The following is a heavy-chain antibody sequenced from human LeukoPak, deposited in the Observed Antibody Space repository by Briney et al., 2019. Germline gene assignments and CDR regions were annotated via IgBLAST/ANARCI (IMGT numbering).Heavy chain of an antibody. CDR1: GFTFSSYA. D-gene: IGHD3-3*01. J-gene: IGHJ3*02. Sequence: GGSLRLSCAASGFTFSSYAMSWVRQAPGKGLEWVSAISGSGGSTYYADSVKGRFTISRDNSKNTLYLQMNSLRAEDTAVYYCAKDRDPYDFWSGYYPRDAFDIWGQGTMVTVSS. CDR3: AKDRDPYDFWSGYYPRDAFDI. V-gene: IGHV3-23*01. CDR2: ISGSGGST.